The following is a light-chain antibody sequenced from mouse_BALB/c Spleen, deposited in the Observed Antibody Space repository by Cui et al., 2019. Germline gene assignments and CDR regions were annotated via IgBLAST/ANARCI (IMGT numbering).Light chain of an antibody. V-gene: IGKV4-79*01. Sequence: QIVLTQSPAIMSASPWETSTLTCSASSSVSSSYLYWYQQKPGSSPKLWIYSTANLASGVPARFSGSGSGTSYSLTISSMEAEDAASYFCHQWSSYPLTFGAGTKLELK. CDR2: STA. CDR1: SSVSSSY. J-gene: IGKJ5*01. CDR3: HQWSSYPLT.